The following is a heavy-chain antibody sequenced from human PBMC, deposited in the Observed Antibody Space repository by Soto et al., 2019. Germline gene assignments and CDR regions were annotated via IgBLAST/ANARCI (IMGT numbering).Heavy chain of an antibody. D-gene: IGHD2-2*01. CDR1: GFTFSSYA. J-gene: IGHJ6*02. Sequence: ESVGGVVQPGRSLRLSCAASGFTFSSYAMHWVRQAPGKGLEWVAVISYDGSNKYYADSVKGRFTISRDNSKNTLYLQMNSLRAEDTAVYYCARETMSQLPYYYYYYGMDVWGQGTTVTVSS. V-gene: IGHV3-30-3*01. CDR2: ISYDGSNK. CDR3: ARETMSQLPYYYYYYGMDV.